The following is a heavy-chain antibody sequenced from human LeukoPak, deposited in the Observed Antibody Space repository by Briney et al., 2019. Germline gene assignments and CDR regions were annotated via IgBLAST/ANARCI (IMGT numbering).Heavy chain of an antibody. Sequence: SETLSLTCAVSGYSISSGYYWGWIRQPPGKGLEWIGSIYHSGSTYYSPSLKSRVTISVDTSKNQFSLKLSSVTAADTAVYYCARRGSGWYLNDYWGQGTLVTVSS. D-gene: IGHD6-19*01. CDR3: ARRGSGWYLNDY. J-gene: IGHJ4*02. CDR2: IYHSGST. CDR1: GYSISSGYY. V-gene: IGHV4-38-2*01.